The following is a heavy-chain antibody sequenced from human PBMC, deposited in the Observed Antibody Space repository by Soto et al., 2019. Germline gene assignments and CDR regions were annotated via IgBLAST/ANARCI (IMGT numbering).Heavy chain of an antibody. D-gene: IGHD5-18*01. V-gene: IGHV4-59*01. CDR1: GGSISSNY. CDR2: FFYSGTT. Sequence: PSETLSLTCTVSGGSISSNYWSWIRQTPGKGLEWIGDFFYSGTTTYNPSLKSRVIISADTSKNQLSLEVTSVTAADTAMYYCASHSHAFLHYFHYCGQAIRVTVSS. J-gene: IGHJ4*02. CDR3: ASHSHAFLHYFHY.